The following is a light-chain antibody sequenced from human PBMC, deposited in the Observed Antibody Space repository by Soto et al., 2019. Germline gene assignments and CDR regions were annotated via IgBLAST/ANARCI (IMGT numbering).Light chain of an antibody. Sequence: DIQMTQSPSTLSASVGDRVTITCRASQSISGWLVWYQQKPGKAPKLLIYKASSLESGVPSRFSGSGSGTEFTLTISSLQPDDFANYYCQQYDSLVTFGPGTKVDIK. V-gene: IGKV1-5*03. CDR3: QQYDSLVT. CDR1: QSISGW. J-gene: IGKJ3*01. CDR2: KAS.